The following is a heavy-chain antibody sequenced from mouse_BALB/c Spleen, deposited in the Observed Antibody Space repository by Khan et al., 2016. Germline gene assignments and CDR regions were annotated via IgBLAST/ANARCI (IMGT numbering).Heavy chain of an antibody. D-gene: IGHD1-1*01. V-gene: IGHV9-3-1*01. CDR3: ARYRYYFGSSRYFDV. J-gene: IGHJ1*01. CDR1: GYTFTNYG. CDR2: INTYSGES. Sequence: QIQLVQSGPELKRPGKTVKISCKASGYTFTNYGINWVKQAPGKGLKWMGWINTYSGESTYADDFKGRFAFSLEPYANTAYLQTNTLKNEDTATHVCARYRYYFGSSRYFDVWGAGTTVTVSS.